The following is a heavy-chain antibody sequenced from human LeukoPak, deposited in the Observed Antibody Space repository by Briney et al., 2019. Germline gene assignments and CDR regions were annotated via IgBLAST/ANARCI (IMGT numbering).Heavy chain of an antibody. CDR3: AGRLVVVITTHLYYYYGMDV. V-gene: IGHV1-69*13. CDR2: IIPIFGTA. Sequence: SVKVSCKASGGTFISYAISWVRQAPGQGLEWMGGIIPIFGTANYAQKFQGRVTITADESTSTAYMELSSLRSEDTAVYYCAGRLVVVITTHLYYYYGMDVWGQGTTVTVSS. J-gene: IGHJ6*02. D-gene: IGHD3-22*01. CDR1: GGTFISYA.